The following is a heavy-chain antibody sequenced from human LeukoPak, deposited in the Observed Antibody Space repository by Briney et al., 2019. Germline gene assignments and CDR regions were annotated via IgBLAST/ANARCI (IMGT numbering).Heavy chain of an antibody. J-gene: IGHJ4*02. CDR3: ARGPLDPFNFDY. V-gene: IGHV4-59*01. Sequence: PSETLSLTCTVSGGSISSYYWSWIRQPPGKGLEWIVYIYYRGSTNYNPSLKSRVTISVDTSKNQFSLQLSSVTAADTAVYYCARGPLDPFNFDYWGQGTLVTVSS. CDR2: IYYRGST. CDR1: GGSISSYY.